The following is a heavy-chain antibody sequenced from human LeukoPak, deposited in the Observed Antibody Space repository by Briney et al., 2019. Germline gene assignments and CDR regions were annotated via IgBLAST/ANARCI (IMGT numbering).Heavy chain of an antibody. CDR1: GGSFSGYY. D-gene: IGHD3-22*01. J-gene: IGHJ6*02. V-gene: IGHV4-34*01. CDR3: ARARRLAWYYYYGMDV. Sequence: PSETLSLTCAVYGGSFSGYYWSWIRQPPGKGLEWIGEINHSGSTNYNPSLKSRVTISVDTSKNQFSLKLSSVTAADTAVYYCARARRLAWYYYYGMDVWGQGTTVTVSS. CDR2: INHSGST.